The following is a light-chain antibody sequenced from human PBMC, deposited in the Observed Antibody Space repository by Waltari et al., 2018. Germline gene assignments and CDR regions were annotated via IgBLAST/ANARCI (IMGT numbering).Light chain of an antibody. CDR1: SSDVGGYDY. Sequence: QSVLTQPASVSGSPGQSITISCTGTSSDVGGYDYVSWYQQSPGKAPKLIIYDVVKRPSGFSTRFSASKPDNTASLTISGLQAEDEGDYYCCSYKRGATWVFGGGTALTVL. V-gene: IGLV2-14*03. CDR3: CSYKRGATWV. J-gene: IGLJ3*02. CDR2: DVV.